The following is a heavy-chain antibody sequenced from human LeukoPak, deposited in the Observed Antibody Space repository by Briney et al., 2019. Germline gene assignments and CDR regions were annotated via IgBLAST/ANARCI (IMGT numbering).Heavy chain of an antibody. CDR2: IKEDGSEK. J-gene: IGHJ3*02. CDR3: AKYAYNWNAPDGFDM. D-gene: IGHD1-1*01. V-gene: IGHV3-7*01. Sequence: GGSLRLSCAASGFTVSSNYMSWVRQAPGKGLEWVANIKEDGSEKYYVDSVKGRFTISRDNAKNSLDLQMNSLRAEDTAVYFCAKYAYNWNAPDGFDMWGQGTMVIVSS. CDR1: GFTVSSNY.